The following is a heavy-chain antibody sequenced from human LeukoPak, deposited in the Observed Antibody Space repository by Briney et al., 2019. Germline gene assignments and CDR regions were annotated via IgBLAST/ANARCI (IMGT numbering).Heavy chain of an antibody. Sequence: PVGSPRLSSAASGFTSSRYTMNWVRQAPRGGLGRGSSISIRSSDIYYADSVKGRFTISRDNAKNSPYLQMNSLRPAHTPAYYGARVHYSYDVFDSWGQGTMVTVSS. J-gene: IGHJ3*02. CDR2: ISIRSSDI. CDR3: ARVHYSYDVFDS. D-gene: IGHD3-16*01. CDR1: GFTSSRYT. V-gene: IGHV3-21*01.